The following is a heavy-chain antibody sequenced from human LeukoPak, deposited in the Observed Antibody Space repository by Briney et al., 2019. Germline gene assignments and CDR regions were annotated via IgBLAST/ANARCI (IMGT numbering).Heavy chain of an antibody. V-gene: IGHV7-4-1*02. J-gene: IGHJ6*03. CDR3: ARAPRHYDSSGYYYGRYYYYMDV. CDR2: INTNTGNP. D-gene: IGHD3-22*01. Sequence: ASVKVSCKASGYTFTDYAMNWVRQAPGQGLEWMGWINTNTGNPRYAQGFTGRFVFSLDTSVSTAYLQISSLKAEDTAVYYCARAPRHYDSSGYYYGRYYYYMDVWGKGTTVTVSS. CDR1: GYTFTDYA.